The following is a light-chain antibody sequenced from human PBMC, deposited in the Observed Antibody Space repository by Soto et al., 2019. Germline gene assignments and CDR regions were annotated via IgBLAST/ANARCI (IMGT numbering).Light chain of an antibody. J-gene: IGKJ2*01. CDR2: AAS. Sequence: DIQMTRSPSSLSASLGDRVTITCRSSQDITHYLNWYQHKPGKASKFLIYAASGLQSGVPSRFSGIGSGTQFTLTISTLQPEDIATYFCQQSYSMPYTFGQGTKVDIK. CDR1: QDITHY. CDR3: QQSYSMPYT. V-gene: IGKV1-39*01.